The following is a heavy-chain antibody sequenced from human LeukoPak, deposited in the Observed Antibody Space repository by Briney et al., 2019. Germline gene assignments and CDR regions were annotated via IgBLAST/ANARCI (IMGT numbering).Heavy chain of an antibody. J-gene: IGHJ5*02. CDR2: ISAYNGNT. D-gene: IGHD3-3*01. Sequence: ASVKVSCKASGYTFTSYGISWVRQAPGQGLEWMGWISAYNGNTNYAQKLQGRVTMTTDTSTSTAYMELSSLRSEDTAAYYCAILLGIFGGGEFNWFDPWGQGTLVTVSS. CDR1: GYTFTSYG. V-gene: IGHV1-18*01. CDR3: AILLGIFGGGEFNWFDP.